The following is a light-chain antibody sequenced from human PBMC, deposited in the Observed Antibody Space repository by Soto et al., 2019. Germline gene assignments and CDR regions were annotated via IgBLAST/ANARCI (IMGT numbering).Light chain of an antibody. Sequence: EMVFTQSPGTLSLSKEERATLSCRASQSVSSSYLAWYQQKPGQAPRLLIYGASSRATGIPDRFSGSGSGTDFTLTISRLEPEDCAVYYCPQYNINSFGEGTKVDIK. V-gene: IGKV3-20*01. CDR1: QSVSSSY. J-gene: IGKJ1*01. CDR2: GAS. CDR3: PQYNINS.